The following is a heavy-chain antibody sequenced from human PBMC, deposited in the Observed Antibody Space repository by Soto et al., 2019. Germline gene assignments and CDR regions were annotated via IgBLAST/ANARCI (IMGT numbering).Heavy chain of an antibody. V-gene: IGHV3-23*01. CDR3: AKHRTVAGDPWDDYGMDV. Sequence: VQLLESGGGLVQPGGSLRLSCAASGFTFSSYAMNWVRQAPGKGLQWVSSISGTGAITAYADSVKGRFTISRDNSKNTAYLQLNTLRADDTAVYFCAKHRTVAGDPWDDYGMDVWGQGTTVTVSS. D-gene: IGHD6-19*01. J-gene: IGHJ6*02. CDR2: ISGTGAIT. CDR1: GFTFSSYA.